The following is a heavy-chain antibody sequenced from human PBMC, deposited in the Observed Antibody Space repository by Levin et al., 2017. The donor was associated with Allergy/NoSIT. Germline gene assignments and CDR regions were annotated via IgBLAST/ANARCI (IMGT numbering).Heavy chain of an antibody. CDR2: ISFDASQE. J-gene: IGHJ3*01. D-gene: IGHD2-21*02. CDR1: GFTFNKFG. V-gene: IGHV3-30*18. Sequence: RGESLKISCAASGFTFNKFGMHWVRQGPGKGLEWVAVISFDASQEYYADSVKGRFTISRDNSKSTLYLQMNSLRPEDTAVYFCAKIGDCSSGVCFWETLHDAFDVWGQGTMVSVSS. CDR3: AKIGDCSSGVCFWETLHDAFDV.